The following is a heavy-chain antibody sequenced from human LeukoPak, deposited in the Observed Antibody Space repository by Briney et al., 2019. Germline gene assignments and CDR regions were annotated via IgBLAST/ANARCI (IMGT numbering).Heavy chain of an antibody. D-gene: IGHD1-1*01. V-gene: IGHV4-34*01. CDR2: INHSGST. CDR3: ARRLTITARNDLDS. CDR1: GGSFSGAS. Sequence: PSETLSFTCAVFGGSFSGASWTWIRQPPGKGLEWIGEINHSGSTNYNPSLKSRVTISLDSSKNQFSLRLTSVTAADTAVYYCARRLTITARNDLDSWGQGTLVTVSS. J-gene: IGHJ4*02.